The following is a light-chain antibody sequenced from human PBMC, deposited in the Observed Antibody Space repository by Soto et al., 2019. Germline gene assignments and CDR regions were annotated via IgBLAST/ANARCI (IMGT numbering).Light chain of an antibody. J-gene: IGKJ5*01. Sequence: EIVLTQSQASLAWSPGGRARPSYRASQSVSNFLAWYQQKPGQAPRLLIYDASNRATGIPARLSGSGSGTDFTLSICSIGPEDFAVYYCQQRSNLITFGQGTRLEIK. CDR2: DAS. CDR1: QSVSNF. CDR3: QQRSNLIT. V-gene: IGKV3-11*01.